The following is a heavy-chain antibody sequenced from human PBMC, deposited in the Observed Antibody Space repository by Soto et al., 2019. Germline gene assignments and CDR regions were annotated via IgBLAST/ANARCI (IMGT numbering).Heavy chain of an antibody. CDR1: GGYMSNYY. V-gene: IGHV4-59*01. Sequence: QVQLQESGPGLVKPSETLSLTCSVSGGYMSNYYWSWIRQSPGKGLEWIGNINHSGSANYNPSLKSRVTISVGMSNNQFSLELSSVTAADTAVYHCARANHDFLASYSGGWYYFDYWGQGTLVTVSS. D-gene: IGHD3-9*01. CDR2: INHSGSA. J-gene: IGHJ4*02. CDR3: ARANHDFLASYSGGWYYFDY.